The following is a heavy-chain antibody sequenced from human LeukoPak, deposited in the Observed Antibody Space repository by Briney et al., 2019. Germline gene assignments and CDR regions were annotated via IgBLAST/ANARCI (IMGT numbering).Heavy chain of an antibody. CDR2: IYHSGST. V-gene: IGHV4-30-2*01. J-gene: IGHJ4*02. CDR1: GGSISSGGYS. Sequence: SETLSLTCAVSGGSISSGGYSWSWIRPPPGKGLEWIGYIYHSGSTYYNPSLKSRVTISVDRSKNQFSLKLTSVTAADTAVYYCARGRGGYYYYFDYWGQGTLVTVSS. D-gene: IGHD3-22*01. CDR3: ARGRGGYYYYFDY.